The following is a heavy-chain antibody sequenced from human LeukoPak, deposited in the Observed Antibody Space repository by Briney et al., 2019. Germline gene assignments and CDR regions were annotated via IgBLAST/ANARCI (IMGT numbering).Heavy chain of an antibody. CDR1: GFTFSSYS. J-gene: IGHJ3*02. V-gene: IGHV3-21*01. D-gene: IGHD2-21*01. CDR2: ISSSSTYI. CDR3: ARGLIVAPDAFDI. Sequence: GGPLRLSCAASGFTFSSYSMNWVRQAPGKGLEWVSSISSSSTYIYYADSVKGRFTISRDNAKNSLYLQMNSLRAEDTAVYYCARGLIVAPDAFDIWGQGTMVTVSS.